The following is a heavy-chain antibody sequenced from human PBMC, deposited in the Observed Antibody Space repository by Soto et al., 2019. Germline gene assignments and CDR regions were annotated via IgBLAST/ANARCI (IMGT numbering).Heavy chain of an antibody. CDR3: ARDNDYGRGRFDY. V-gene: IGHV4-31*03. CDR2: IYYSGTT. D-gene: IGHD4-17*01. J-gene: IGHJ4*02. CDR1: GGSITSGNYY. Sequence: QVQLQESGPGLVKPSQALSLTCTVSGGSITSGNYYWSWIRQHPEKGLEWLGYIYYSGTTYYTPSLKSRLTMSVDTSKNQFSLKLTSVTAADTAVYYCARDNDYGRGRFDYWGQGILVTVSS.